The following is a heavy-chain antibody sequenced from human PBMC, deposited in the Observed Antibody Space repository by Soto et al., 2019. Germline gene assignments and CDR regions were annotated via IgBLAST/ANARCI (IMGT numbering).Heavy chain of an antibody. CDR2: IYPGDSDT. V-gene: IGHV5-51*01. Sequence: PGESLKISCKGSGYSFTSYWIGWVRQMPGKGLEWMGIIYPGDSDTRYSPSFQGQVTISADKSISTAYLQWSSLKASDTAMYYCARSCPLVPAAQLTGCWFDPWDQGTLVTVSS. CDR1: GYSFTSYW. D-gene: IGHD2-2*01. CDR3: ARSCPLVPAAQLTGCWFDP. J-gene: IGHJ5*02.